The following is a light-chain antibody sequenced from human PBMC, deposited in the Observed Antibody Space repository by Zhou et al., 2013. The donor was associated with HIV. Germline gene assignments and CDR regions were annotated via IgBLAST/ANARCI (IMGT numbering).Light chain of an antibody. J-gene: IGKJ5*01. Sequence: DVVMTQSPLSLPVTLGQPASISCRSSQSLVDSDGNTYLNWFQQRPGQSPRRLIYRVSNRDSGVPDRFSGSGSGTDFTLKISRVESEDVGVYYCMQALQTPQTFGQGTRLEIK. CDR2: RVS. CDR1: QSLVDSDGNTY. V-gene: IGKV2-30*01. CDR3: MQALQTPQT.